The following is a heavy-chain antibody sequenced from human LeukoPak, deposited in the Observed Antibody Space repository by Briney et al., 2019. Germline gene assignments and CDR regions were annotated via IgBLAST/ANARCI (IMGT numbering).Heavy chain of an antibody. V-gene: IGHV1-24*01. D-gene: IGHD2-2*01. CDR1: GYTLTELS. J-gene: IGHJ6*02. CDR2: FDPEDGET. CDR3: HHVVPAAEDFAASYYYGMDV. Sequence: GASVKVSCKVSGYTLTELSMHWVRQAPGKGLEWMGGFDPEDGETIYAQKFQGRVTMTEDTSTDTAYMELSSLRSEDTAVYYCHHVVPAAEDFAASYYYGMDVWGQGTTVTVSS.